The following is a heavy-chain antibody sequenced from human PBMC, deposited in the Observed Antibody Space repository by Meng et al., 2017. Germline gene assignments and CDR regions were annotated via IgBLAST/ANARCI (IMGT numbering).Heavy chain of an antibody. CDR3: ARDPAELLWFEESKNAFDI. Sequence: SETLSLTCTVSGYSISSGYYWGWIRQPPGKGLECIGSTYHSGSTYYNPYLKSRVTISVDTSKNQSSLKLSSVTAADTAVYYCARDPAELLWFEESKNAFDIWGQGTMVTVSS. D-gene: IGHD3-10*01. CDR2: TYHSGST. V-gene: IGHV4-38-2*02. J-gene: IGHJ3*02. CDR1: GYSISSGYY.